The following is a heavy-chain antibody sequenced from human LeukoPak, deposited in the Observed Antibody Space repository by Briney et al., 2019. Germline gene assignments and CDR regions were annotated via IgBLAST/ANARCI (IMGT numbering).Heavy chain of an antibody. CDR3: STDILDSLRFLGSIIPATRVSY. CDR1: GFIFDAAW. CDR2: SKGKADGGTA. D-gene: IGHD3-3*01. V-gene: IGHV3-15*01. Sequence: GGSLRLSCSASGFIFDAAWITWVRQAPGEGLEWVGHSKGKADGGTADYGAPVKGRFTISRDDSKNTVYLQMDSLKTEDTGMYYCSTDILDSLRFLGSIIPATRVSYWGQGTLLIVSS. J-gene: IGHJ4*02.